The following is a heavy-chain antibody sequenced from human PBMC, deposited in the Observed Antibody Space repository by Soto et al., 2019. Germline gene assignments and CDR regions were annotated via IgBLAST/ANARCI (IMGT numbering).Heavy chain of an antibody. V-gene: IGHV4-4*07. CDR1: GGSISSYY. CDR2: IYTSGST. D-gene: IGHD6-13*01. J-gene: IGHJ4*02. CDR3: ARDKAAAGTSDY. Sequence: SETLSLTCTVPGGSISSYYWSWIRQPAGKGLEWIGRIYTSGSTNYNPSLKSRVTMSVDTSKNQFSLKLSSVTAADTAVYYCARDKAAAGTSDYWGQGTLVTVSS.